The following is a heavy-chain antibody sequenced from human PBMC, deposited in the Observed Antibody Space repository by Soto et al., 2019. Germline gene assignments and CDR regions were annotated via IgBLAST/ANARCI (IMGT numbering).Heavy chain of an antibody. CDR1: GFTFSSYA. CDR2: ISYDGSNK. CDR3: ASPQSARHYNYYGMDV. Sequence: QVQLVESGGGVVQPGRSLRLSCAASGFTFSSYAMHWVRQAPGKGLEWVAVISYDGSNKYYADSVKGRFTISRDNSKNTLYLQMNSLRAEDTAVYYCASPQSARHYNYYGMDVWGQGTTVTVSS. D-gene: IGHD6-19*01. V-gene: IGHV3-30-3*01. J-gene: IGHJ6*02.